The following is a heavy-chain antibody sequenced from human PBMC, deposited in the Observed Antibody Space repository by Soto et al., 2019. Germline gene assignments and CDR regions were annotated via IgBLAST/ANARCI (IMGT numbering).Heavy chain of an antibody. CDR2: ISGSGGST. CDR1: GFTCSSYA. CDR3: AKAGIAAAGRVY. J-gene: IGHJ4*02. Sequence: EVQLLESGGGLVQPGGSLRLSCAASGFTCSSYAMSWVRQAPGKVLDWVSAISGSGGSTYYADAVKSRFTISRDNSKNTLYLQMNSLRAEDTAVYYCAKAGIAAAGRVYWGQGALVTVS. D-gene: IGHD6-13*01. V-gene: IGHV3-23*01.